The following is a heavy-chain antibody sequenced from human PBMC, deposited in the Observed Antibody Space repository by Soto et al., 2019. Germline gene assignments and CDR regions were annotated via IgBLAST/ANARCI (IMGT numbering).Heavy chain of an antibody. CDR3: GRVFGAYNFVDW. D-gene: IGHD3-3*01. CDR1: GFTFSGYW. J-gene: IGHJ4*02. Sequence: EVLLVESGGGLVQPGGSMRLSCAASGFTFSGYWMSWVRQAPGKGLEWVANIRYDESEQHYVDSVEGRFTISRDNAKNSLFLQMHSLRAEDTAVYFRGRVFGAYNFVDWWGQGTLVTVSS. V-gene: IGHV3-7*01. CDR2: IRYDESEQ.